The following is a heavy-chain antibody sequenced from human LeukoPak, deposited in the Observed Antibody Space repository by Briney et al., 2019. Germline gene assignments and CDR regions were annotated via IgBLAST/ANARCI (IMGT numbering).Heavy chain of an antibody. CDR2: IYYSGST. D-gene: IGHD3-10*01. CDR3: ARAQYYYGSGSYASAGYYYYYYMDV. V-gene: IGHV4-59*08. J-gene: IGHJ6*03. Sequence: KPSETLSLTCTVSGGSISNYYWSWIRQPPGKGLEWIAYIYYSGSTNYNPSLKSRVTISVDTSKNQFSLKLSSVTAADTAVYYCARAQYYYGSGSYASAGYYYYYYMDVWGKGTTVTISS. CDR1: GGSISNYY.